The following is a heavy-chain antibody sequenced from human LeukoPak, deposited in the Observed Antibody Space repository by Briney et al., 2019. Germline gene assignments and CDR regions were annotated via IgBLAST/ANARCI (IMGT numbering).Heavy chain of an antibody. CDR2: INPNSGGT. CDR1: GYTFTGYY. V-gene: IGHV1-2*02. Sequence: ASVKVSRKASGYTFTGYYMHWVRQAPGQGLEWMGWINPNSGGTNYAQKFRGRVTMTRDTSISTAYMELSRLRSDDTAVYYCARGDDSSGYHDAFDIWGQGTMVTVSS. D-gene: IGHD3-22*01. J-gene: IGHJ3*02. CDR3: ARGDDSSGYHDAFDI.